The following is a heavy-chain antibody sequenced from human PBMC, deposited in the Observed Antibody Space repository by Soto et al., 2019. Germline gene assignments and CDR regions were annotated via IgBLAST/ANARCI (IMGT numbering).Heavy chain of an antibody. D-gene: IGHD5-12*01. CDR3: ASRGYKEGYYYGMDV. J-gene: IGHJ6*02. Sequence: LSLTCAVSGGSISSGGYSWIWIRQPPGKGLEWIGYIYHSGSTYYNPSLKSRVTISVDRSKNQFSLKLSSVTAADTAVYYCASRGYKEGYYYGMDVWGQGTTVTVSS. CDR2: IYHSGST. CDR1: GGSISSGGYS. V-gene: IGHV4-30-2*01.